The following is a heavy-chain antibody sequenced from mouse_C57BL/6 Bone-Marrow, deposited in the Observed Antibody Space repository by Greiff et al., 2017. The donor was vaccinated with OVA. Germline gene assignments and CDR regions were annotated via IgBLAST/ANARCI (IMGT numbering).Heavy chain of an antibody. CDR3: ARHEDVEWYFDV. J-gene: IGHJ1*03. V-gene: IGHV2-6-1*01. CDR2: IWSDGST. Sequence: QVQLKESGPGLVAPSQSLSITCTVSGFSLTSYGVHWVRQPPGKGLEWLVVIWSDGSTTYNSALKSRLSISKDNSTSQVFLKMNSLQTEDTAMYYCARHEDVEWYFDVWGTGTTVTVSS. CDR1: GFSLTSYG.